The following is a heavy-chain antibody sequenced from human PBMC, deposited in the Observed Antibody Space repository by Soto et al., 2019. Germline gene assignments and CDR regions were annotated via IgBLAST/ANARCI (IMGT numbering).Heavy chain of an antibody. D-gene: IGHD3-22*01. V-gene: IGHV4-31*03. Sequence: SVTLSLTCTVSGGSISSGGYYWSWIRQHPGKGLEWIRYIYYSGSTYYNPSLKSRVTISLDTSKNQFSLKLSSVTAADTAVYYCARELPGGTYYYESSGSLSDDYGMDVWGQGTTVTVSS. CDR2: IYYSGST. J-gene: IGHJ6*02. CDR1: GGSISSGGYY. CDR3: ARELPGGTYYYESSGSLSDDYGMDV.